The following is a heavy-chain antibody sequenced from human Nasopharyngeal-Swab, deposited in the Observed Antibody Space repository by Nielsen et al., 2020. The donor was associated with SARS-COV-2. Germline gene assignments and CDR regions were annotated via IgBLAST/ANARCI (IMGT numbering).Heavy chain of an antibody. CDR3: ARDRLLGPTPSNWYFDL. CDR2: IWYDGSNK. J-gene: IGHJ2*01. D-gene: IGHD1-26*01. CDR1: GFTFSGYG. Sequence: PCSTSGFTFSGYGMHWVRQAPGKGLEWVALIWYDGSNKLYADSVKGRFTISRDQSKNSLYLLMNSLTAEDTAVYYCARDRLLGPTPSNWYFDLWGRGTLVTVSS. V-gene: IGHV3-33*08.